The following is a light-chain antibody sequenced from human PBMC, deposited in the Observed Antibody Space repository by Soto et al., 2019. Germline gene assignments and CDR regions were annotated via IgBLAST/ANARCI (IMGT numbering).Light chain of an antibody. V-gene: IGKV3D-15*01. CDR1: QSVSSN. CDR3: QQYHNWVT. CDR2: GAS. J-gene: IGKJ4*01. Sequence: IVMKHSPGTLAVSPCERAILSFGASQSVSSNLAWYQQKPGQAPRPLIYGASTRATGIPARFSGSGSGTDFTLTISSLQSEDFAVYYCQQYHNWVTFGGGTKVDTK.